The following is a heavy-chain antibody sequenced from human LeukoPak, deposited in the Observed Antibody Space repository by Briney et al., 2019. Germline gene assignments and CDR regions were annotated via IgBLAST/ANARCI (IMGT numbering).Heavy chain of an antibody. V-gene: IGHV4-38-2*02. Sequence: PSETLSLTCTVSGYSISSGYYWGWIRQPPGKGLEWIGSIYHSGSTYYNPSLKSRVTISVDTSKNQFSLKLSSVTAADTAVYYCAREAGGYYDSSGSQGYFDYWGQGALVTVSS. D-gene: IGHD3-22*01. CDR3: AREAGGYYDSSGSQGYFDY. CDR1: GYSISSGYY. CDR2: IYHSGST. J-gene: IGHJ4*02.